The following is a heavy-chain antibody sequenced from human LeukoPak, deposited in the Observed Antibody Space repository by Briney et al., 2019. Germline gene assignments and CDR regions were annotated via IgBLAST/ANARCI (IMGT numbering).Heavy chain of an antibody. Sequence: GGSLRLSCAASGFTFTSYTMNWVRQAPGKGLEWVSSISSSTDYKYYGDSVKGRFTVSRDNAKNSLYLQMDSLRVEDTAVYYRVRDGSDWYNWFDPWGQGTLVTVSS. CDR2: ISSSTDYK. J-gene: IGHJ5*02. V-gene: IGHV3-21*01. D-gene: IGHD3-9*01. CDR3: VRDGSDWYNWFDP. CDR1: GFTFTSYT.